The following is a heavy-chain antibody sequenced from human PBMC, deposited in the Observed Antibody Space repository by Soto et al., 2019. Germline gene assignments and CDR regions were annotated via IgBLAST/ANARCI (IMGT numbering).Heavy chain of an antibody. D-gene: IGHD3-10*01. CDR1: GGSISSYY. V-gene: IGHV4-59*01. CDR2: IYYSGST. Sequence: NPSETLSLTCTVSGGSISSYYWSWIRQPPGKGLEWIGYIYYSGSTNYNPSLKSRVTISVDTSKNQFSLKLSSVTAADTAVYYCAKGGETEDAFDIWGQGTMVTVSS. J-gene: IGHJ3*02. CDR3: AKGGETEDAFDI.